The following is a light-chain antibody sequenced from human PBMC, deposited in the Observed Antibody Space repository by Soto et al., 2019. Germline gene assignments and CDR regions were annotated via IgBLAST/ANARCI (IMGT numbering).Light chain of an antibody. V-gene: IGKV3-11*01. CDR2: DAS. CDR1: QSVSSSY. Sequence: EIGLTQSPGTLSLSPGERATLSCRASQSVSSSYFAWLQQKPGQAPRLLIYDASNRATGIPARFSGSGSGTDFTLTISSLEPEDFAVYYCQQRSNWPSTFGQGTRLEIK. CDR3: QQRSNWPST. J-gene: IGKJ5*01.